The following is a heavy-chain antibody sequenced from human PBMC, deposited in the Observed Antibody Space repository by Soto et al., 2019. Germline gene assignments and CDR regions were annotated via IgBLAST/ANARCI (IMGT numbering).Heavy chain of an antibody. Sequence: QVQLQESGPGLVKPSQTLSLTCTVSGGSISSGDYYWSWIRQPPGKGLEWIGYIYYSGSTYYNPSLKSRVTISVDPSNNQFSLKLSSVTAADTAVYYCARDGIRPLGAFDIWGQGTMVTVSS. CDR3: ARDGIRPLGAFDI. CDR2: IYYSGST. D-gene: IGHD5-18*01. V-gene: IGHV4-30-4*01. CDR1: GGSISSGDYY. J-gene: IGHJ3*02.